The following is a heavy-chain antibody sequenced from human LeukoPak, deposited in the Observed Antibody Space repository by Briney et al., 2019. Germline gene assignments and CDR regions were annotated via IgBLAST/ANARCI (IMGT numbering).Heavy chain of an antibody. D-gene: IGHD6-13*01. CDR1: GYTLTSYA. CDR3: ARATGSIAAAWIPFDY. CDR2: INTNTGNP. J-gene: IGHJ4*02. Sequence: ASVKVSCKASGYTLTSYAMNWVRQAPGQGLEWMGWINTNTGNPTYAQGFTGRFVFSLDTSVSTAYLQISSLKAEDTAVYYCARATGSIAAAWIPFDYWGQGTLVTVSS. V-gene: IGHV7-4-1*02.